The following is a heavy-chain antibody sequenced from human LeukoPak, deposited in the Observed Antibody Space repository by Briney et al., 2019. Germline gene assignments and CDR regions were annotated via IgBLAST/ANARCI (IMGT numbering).Heavy chain of an antibody. Sequence: GASVKVSCKASGYTFTGYFIHWVRQAPGQGLEWMGWMNPNSGDTKYSQKFQGRVSMTRDTYISTADMELSRLQSDDTAVYYCARVIVGATCYGYWGQGTLVTVSS. CDR1: GYTFTGYF. J-gene: IGHJ4*02. D-gene: IGHD1-26*01. CDR3: ARVIVGATCYGY. V-gene: IGHV1-2*02. CDR2: MNPNSGDT.